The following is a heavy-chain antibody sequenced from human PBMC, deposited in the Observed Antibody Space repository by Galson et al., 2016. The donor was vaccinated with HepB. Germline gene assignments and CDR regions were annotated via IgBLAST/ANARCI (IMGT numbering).Heavy chain of an antibody. J-gene: IGHJ3*01. Sequence: SLRLSCAASGFTFSTYGMHWVRQAPGKGLEWVSVVSGSGDDTYYADSVKGRLTISRDNSNNTLFLQMNSLRAEDTAVYYCVRGGDTVIGAAFDVWGQGTMVTVSS. CDR2: VSGSGDDT. V-gene: IGHV3-23*01. D-gene: IGHD5-18*01. CDR3: VRGGDTVIGAAFDV. CDR1: GFTFSTYG.